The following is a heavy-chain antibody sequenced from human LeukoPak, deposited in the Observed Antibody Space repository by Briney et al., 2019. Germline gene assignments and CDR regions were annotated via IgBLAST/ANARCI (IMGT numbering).Heavy chain of an antibody. Sequence: GASVKVSCKASGYTFTSYDINWVRQATGQGLEWMGWMNPNSGNTGYAQKFQGRVTMTRNTSISTAYMELSSLRSEDTAVYYCASGPRFWCGYLDYYYYYGMDVWGQGTTVTVSS. D-gene: IGHD3-3*01. J-gene: IGHJ6*02. CDR2: MNPNSGNT. CDR3: ASGPRFWCGYLDYYYYYGMDV. V-gene: IGHV1-8*01. CDR1: GYTFTSYD.